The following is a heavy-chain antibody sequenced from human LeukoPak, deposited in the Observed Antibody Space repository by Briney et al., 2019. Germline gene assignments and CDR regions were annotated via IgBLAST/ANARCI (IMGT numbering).Heavy chain of an antibody. CDR2: ISDSGDYT. D-gene: IGHD3-10*01. CDR1: GFTFSTYA. Sequence: PGGSLRLSCAASGFTFSTYAMSWVRQAPGEGLEWVSVISDSGDYTYYADSVKGRFAISRDNSKNTLYLQMNSLRAEDTAVYYCAKRSYYGSGALDYWGQGTLVTISS. CDR3: AKRSYYGSGALDY. V-gene: IGHV3-23*01. J-gene: IGHJ4*02.